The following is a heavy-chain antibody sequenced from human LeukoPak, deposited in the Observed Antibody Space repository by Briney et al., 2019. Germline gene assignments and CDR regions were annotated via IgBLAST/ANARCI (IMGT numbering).Heavy chain of an antibody. CDR2: IYTGGST. CDR3: ARDPGNWFDP. Sequence: GGSLRLSCAASGFTLSSYEMNWVRQAPGKGLEWVSVIYTGGSTYYADSVKGRFTISRDNSKNTLYLQMNSLRAEDTAVYYCARDPGNWFDPWGQGTLVTVSS. V-gene: IGHV3-66*01. CDR1: GFTLSSYE. J-gene: IGHJ5*02.